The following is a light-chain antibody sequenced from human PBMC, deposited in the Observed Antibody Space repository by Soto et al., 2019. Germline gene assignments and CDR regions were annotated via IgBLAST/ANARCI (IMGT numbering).Light chain of an antibody. CDR2: AAS. V-gene: IGKV1-8*01. Sequence: AIRMTQSPSSLSASTGDRVTITCRASQGISSYLAWYQQKPGKAPKLLIYAASTLQSGVPSRFSGSGSGTDFTLTISCLQSEDFATYYCQQYNSYCWTFGQGTKVEIK. CDR1: QGISSY. J-gene: IGKJ1*01. CDR3: QQYNSYCWT.